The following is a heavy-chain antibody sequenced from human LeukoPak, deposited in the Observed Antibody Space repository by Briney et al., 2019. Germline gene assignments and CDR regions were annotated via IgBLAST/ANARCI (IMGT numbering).Heavy chain of an antibody. V-gene: IGHV3-74*01. CDR2: INIDERIT. Sequence: GGSPRLSCAASGFSFSTQRVHWVRQAPGKGLVWVSYINIDERITGYADSVKGRFTISRDNAKNTLYLQMNSLRAEDTAIYYCFREGGDWGQGTLVTVSS. J-gene: IGHJ4*02. D-gene: IGHD3-10*01. CDR3: FREGGD. CDR1: GFSFSTQR.